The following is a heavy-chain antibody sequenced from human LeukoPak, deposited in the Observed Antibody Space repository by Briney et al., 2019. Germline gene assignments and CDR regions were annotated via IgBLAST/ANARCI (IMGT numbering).Heavy chain of an antibody. V-gene: IGHV4-39*02. CDR1: GGSISSSIYY. J-gene: IGHJ6*03. D-gene: IGHD3-10*01. Sequence: SSETLSLTCAVCGGSISSSIYYWGRIRQPPGKGLEWIERSYYDASTYYNPPLKSRVTISVDTSQDHLSLKRSSVTDPGPSLSYCSRRRMVRGVMKNYYYMDVWGKGTTVTVSS. CDR3: SRRRMVRGVMKNYYYMDV. CDR2: SYYDAST.